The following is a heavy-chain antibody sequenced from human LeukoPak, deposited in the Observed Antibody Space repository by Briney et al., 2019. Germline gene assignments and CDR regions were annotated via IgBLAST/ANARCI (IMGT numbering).Heavy chain of an antibody. CDR1: GYTFTDYY. Sequence: ASVKVSCKASGYTFTDYYMHWVRQAPGQGLEWMGWINPNSGGTNYAQKFQGRVTMTRDTSISTAYMELSRLRSDDTAVYYCARGGGYCTNGVCYNNWFDPWGQGTLVTVSS. CDR2: INPNSGGT. CDR3: ARGGGYCTNGVCYNNWFDP. J-gene: IGHJ5*02. V-gene: IGHV1-2*02. D-gene: IGHD2-8*01.